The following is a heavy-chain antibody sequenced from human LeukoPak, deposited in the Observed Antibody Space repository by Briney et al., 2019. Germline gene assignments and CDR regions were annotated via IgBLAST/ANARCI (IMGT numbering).Heavy chain of an antibody. J-gene: IGHJ4*02. CDR1: GASFNSYY. CDR2: ITHRGSA. V-gene: IGHV4-34*01. CDR3: ARIVPAAMELYFDY. D-gene: IGHD2-2*01. Sequence: SETLSLTCAVYGASFNSYYWNWIRQTPGKGLEWIGEITHRGSANYNPSLKSRVTISVDMSKNQFSLRLSSVTAADTAVYYCARIVPAAMELYFDYWGQGTLVTVSS.